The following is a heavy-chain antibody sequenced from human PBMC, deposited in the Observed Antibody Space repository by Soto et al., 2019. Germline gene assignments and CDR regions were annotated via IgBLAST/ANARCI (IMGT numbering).Heavy chain of an antibody. CDR2: ISGSGGST. J-gene: IGHJ6*02. D-gene: IGHD6-19*01. V-gene: IGHV3-23*01. CDR3: AKDRQWLVPSYYYYGMDV. CDR1: GFTFSSYA. Sequence: GGSLRLSCAASGFTFSSYAMSCVRQAPGKGLEWVSAISGSGGSTYYADSVKGRFTISRDNSKNTLYLQMNSLRAEDTAVYYCAKDRQWLVPSYYYYGMDVWGQGTTVTVSS.